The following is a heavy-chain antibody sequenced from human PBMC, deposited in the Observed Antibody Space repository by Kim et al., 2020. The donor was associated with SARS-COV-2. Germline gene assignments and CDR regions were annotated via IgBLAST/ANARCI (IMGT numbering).Heavy chain of an antibody. V-gene: IGHV4-31*02. J-gene: IGHJ5*01. D-gene: IGHD3-10*01. CDR3: ARAPIWFGELGWFDS. Sequence: NPSLKMRVTMFLDTSKNHFSLNLTSATAADTAVYYCARAPIWFGELGWFDSWGQGTLVTVSS.